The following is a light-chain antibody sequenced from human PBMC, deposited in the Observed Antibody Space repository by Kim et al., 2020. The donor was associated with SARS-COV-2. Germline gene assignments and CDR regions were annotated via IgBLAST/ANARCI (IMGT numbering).Light chain of an antibody. J-gene: IGLJ1*01. Sequence: QTITISCTGTSSDVGGYNSVSWYQEHPGRAPKLMIYDVSNRPSGVSSRCSGSKSGNTASLTISGLQAEDEAEYYCSSYTSSTTRVFGTGTKVTVL. CDR1: SSDVGGYNS. CDR2: DVS. V-gene: IGLV2-14*03. CDR3: SSYTSSTTRV.